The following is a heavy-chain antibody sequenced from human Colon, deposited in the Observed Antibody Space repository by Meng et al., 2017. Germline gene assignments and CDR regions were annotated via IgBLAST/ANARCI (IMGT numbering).Heavy chain of an antibody. D-gene: IGHD3-10*01. CDR2: IDHFGIS. Sequence: QEQLQQGGGGLLQPSEILSLTCAVSGGSFSGFYWSWICQPPGKGLEWIGEIDHFGISNYNSSLKGRLTMSVDTSKKQISLTLTSVTAEDTAVYYCATGLRHGDWFDPWGPGTLVTVSS. CDR3: ATGLRHGDWFDP. V-gene: IGHV4-34*02. J-gene: IGHJ5*02. CDR1: GGSFSGFY.